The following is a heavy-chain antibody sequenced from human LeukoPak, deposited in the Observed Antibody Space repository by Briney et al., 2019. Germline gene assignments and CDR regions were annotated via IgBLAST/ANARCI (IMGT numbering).Heavy chain of an antibody. J-gene: IGHJ4*02. CDR3: ARVRGYSYGYVPGLDY. V-gene: IGHV1-46*01. CDR2: INPSGGST. Sequence: ASVKVSCKASGYTFTSYYMHWVRQAPGQGLEWMGIINPSGGSTSYAQKFQGRVTMTRDTSTSTVYMELSSLRSEDTAVYYCARVRGYSYGYVPGLDYWGQGTLVTVSS. D-gene: IGHD5-18*01. CDR1: GYTFTSYY.